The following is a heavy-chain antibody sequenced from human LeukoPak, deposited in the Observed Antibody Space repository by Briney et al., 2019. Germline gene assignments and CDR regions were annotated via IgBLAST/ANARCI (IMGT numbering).Heavy chain of an antibody. Sequence: GGSLRLSCAASGFIFSHYSMTWARQASGKGLEWISYIGVGGRPTNYADSVKARFTISRDDAQNSLYLQMNSLGAEDTAVYYCAKNTWKSSDSGRGRMDVWGQGTTVTVSS. CDR1: GFIFSHYS. CDR3: AKNTWKSSDSGRGRMDV. V-gene: IGHV3-48*01. D-gene: IGHD3-10*01. J-gene: IGHJ6*02. CDR2: IGVGGRPT.